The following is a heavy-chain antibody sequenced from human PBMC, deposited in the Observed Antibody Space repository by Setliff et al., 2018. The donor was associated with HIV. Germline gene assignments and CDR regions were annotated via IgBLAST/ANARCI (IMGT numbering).Heavy chain of an antibody. V-gene: IGHV1-18*01. J-gene: IGHJ4*02. Sequence: ASVKVSCKTSDYTFTNYGIYWVRQAPGQGLEWMGWISNYNGNTNYAQKFHGRVTMTTDTSTSTAYMELRSLRSDDTAVYYCARGPPIVVVPAALLTFDYWGQGTLVTVSS. CDR2: ISNYNGNT. CDR1: DYTFTNYG. D-gene: IGHD2-2*01. CDR3: ARGPPIVVVPAALLTFDY.